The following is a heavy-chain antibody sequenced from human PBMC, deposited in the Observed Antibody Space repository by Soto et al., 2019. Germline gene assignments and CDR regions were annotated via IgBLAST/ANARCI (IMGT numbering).Heavy chain of an antibody. J-gene: IGHJ4*02. CDR2: IYFGGTT. D-gene: IGHD3-10*01. Sequence: PSETLSLTCTVSGGSISSYYWSWIRQPPGKGLEWVGYIYFGGTTNYNPSLKSRVTISLETSKSQFSLRLSSVTAADTAVYYCARAHEVRGVMFDYWGQGTLVTVSS. CDR1: GGSISSYY. CDR3: ARAHEVRGVMFDY. V-gene: IGHV4-59*12.